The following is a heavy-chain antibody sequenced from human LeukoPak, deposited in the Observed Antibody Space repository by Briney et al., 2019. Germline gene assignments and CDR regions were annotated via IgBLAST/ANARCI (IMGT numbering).Heavy chain of an antibody. Sequence: SETLSLTCTVSGGSISSGDYYWSWIRQPPGKGLEWIVYISYSGSTYYSPSLKGRVTISADTSKNQFSLKLSSVTAADTAVYYCARSLGGNYYEGFDYWGQGTLVTVSS. CDR1: GGSISSGDYY. V-gene: IGHV4-30-4*08. CDR2: ISYSGST. CDR3: ARSLGGNYYEGFDY. J-gene: IGHJ4*02. D-gene: IGHD1-26*01.